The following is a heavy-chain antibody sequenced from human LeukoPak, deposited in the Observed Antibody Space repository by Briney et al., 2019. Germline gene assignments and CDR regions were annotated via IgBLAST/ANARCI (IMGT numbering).Heavy chain of an antibody. V-gene: IGHV1-2*02. CDR1: GYTVTRYY. Sequence: ASVKVSCKAAGYTVTRYYMHWVRQAPGQGREGRGWINPNSGGTNYAQKFQGRVTMTGDTSISTAYMELSRLGSDDTAVYYCARALKRPEFDPWGQGTLVTVSS. J-gene: IGHJ5*02. CDR2: INPNSGGT. CDR3: ARALKRPEFDP.